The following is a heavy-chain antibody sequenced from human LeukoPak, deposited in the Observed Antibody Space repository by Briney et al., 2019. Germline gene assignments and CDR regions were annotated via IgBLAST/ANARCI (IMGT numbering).Heavy chain of an antibody. CDR3: ARLSRSTVTPLYYYYYYMDV. D-gene: IGHD4-11*01. J-gene: IGHJ6*03. CDR2: ITSSSSTI. CDR1: GFTFSTYS. Sequence: GGSLRLSCAASGFTFSTYSMNWVRQAPGKGLEWVSYITSSSSTIYYADSVKGRFTISRDNAKNSLYLQMNSLRAEDTAVYYCARLSRSTVTPLYYYYYYMDVWGKGTTVTVSS. V-gene: IGHV3-48*01.